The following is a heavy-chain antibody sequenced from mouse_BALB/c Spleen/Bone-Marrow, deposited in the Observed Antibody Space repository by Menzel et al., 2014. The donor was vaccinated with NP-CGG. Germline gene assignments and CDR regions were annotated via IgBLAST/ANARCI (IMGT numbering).Heavy chain of an antibody. CDR1: GYTFTTYV. J-gene: IGHJ3*01. CDR3: ARDYYGSTSFAY. D-gene: IGHD1-1*01. Sequence: LVESGPELVKPGASVKMSCKASGYTFTTYVMHWVKQKPVQGLEWIGYINPYNDDSKYNEKFKGKATLTSDKSSSTAYMELSSLTSEDSAVYYCARDYYGSTSFAYWGQGTLVTVSA. CDR2: INPYNDDS. V-gene: IGHV1-14*01.